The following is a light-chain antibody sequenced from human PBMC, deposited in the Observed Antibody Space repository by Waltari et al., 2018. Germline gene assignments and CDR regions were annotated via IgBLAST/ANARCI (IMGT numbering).Light chain of an antibody. V-gene: IGLV2-14*01. CDR2: DVT. CDR3: NSYTSSSTLWV. CDR1: SSDVGGYNS. J-gene: IGLJ3*02. Sequence: QSALTQPASVSGSPGQSTTIPCTGTSSDVGGYNSVSWYQQHPGKAPKLMIYDVTKRPSGVSDRFSGSKSGNTASLTISGLQAEDEADYYCNSYTSSSTLWVFGGGTKLTVL.